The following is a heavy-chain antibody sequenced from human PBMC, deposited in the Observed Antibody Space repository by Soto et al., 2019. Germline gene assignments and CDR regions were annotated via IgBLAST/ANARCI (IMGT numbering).Heavy chain of an antibody. CDR2: MNPNSGNT. CDR1: GYTFNSYD. J-gene: IGHJ4*02. Sequence: QVQLVRSGDEVKKPGASVKVSCKASGYTFNSYDINWVRQATGQGLEWMGWMNPNSGNTGYAQKFHGRVTMTRNTSISTAYMELSSLRSEDTAVYYCYIGVVIINDYWGQGTLVTVSS. V-gene: IGHV1-8*01. CDR3: YIGVVIINDY. D-gene: IGHD3-3*01.